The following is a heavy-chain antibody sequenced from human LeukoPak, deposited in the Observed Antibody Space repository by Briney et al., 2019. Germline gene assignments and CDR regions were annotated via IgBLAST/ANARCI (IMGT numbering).Heavy chain of an antibody. CDR3: AKAHSFSASGIGANLYFDL. CDR1: GFTFRSYG. V-gene: IGHV3-30*02. J-gene: IGHJ2*01. D-gene: IGHD3-10*01. CDR2: IQYDGSTK. Sequence: PGGSLRLSCAASGFTFRSYGMHWVRQAPGKGLQGVAFIQYDGSTKYYGDSVKGRFTISRDNSKNTVYLSMNRLRQENPALYLCAKAHSFSASGIGANLYFDLWGRGTVVTVS.